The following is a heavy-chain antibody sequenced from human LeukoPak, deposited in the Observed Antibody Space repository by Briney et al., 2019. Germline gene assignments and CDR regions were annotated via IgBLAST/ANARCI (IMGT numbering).Heavy chain of an antibody. V-gene: IGHV4-4*02. CDR1: GDSISSSNW. CDR2: IYHTGST. Sequence: PSETLSLTCAVSGDSISSSNWWSWVRQPPGEGLEWIGEIYHTGSTNYNPSLKSRVTISIDKSKNQFSLKLSSVTAADTALYFCARAPWDSYYNSYFDYWGQGTLVTVSS. D-gene: IGHD3-10*01. J-gene: IGHJ4*02. CDR3: ARAPWDSYYNSYFDY.